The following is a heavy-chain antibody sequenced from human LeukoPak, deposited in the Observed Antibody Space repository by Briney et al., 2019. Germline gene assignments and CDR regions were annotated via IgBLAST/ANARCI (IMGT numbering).Heavy chain of an antibody. Sequence: ASVKVSCKASGGTFSSYAISWVRQAPGQGLEWMGWISAYNGNTNYAQKLQGRVTMTTDTSTSTAYMELRSLRSDDTAVYYCARDSRGLLLKNWFDPWGQGTLVTVSS. D-gene: IGHD3-10*01. CDR2: ISAYNGNT. J-gene: IGHJ5*02. CDR1: GGTFSSYA. V-gene: IGHV1-18*01. CDR3: ARDSRGLLLKNWFDP.